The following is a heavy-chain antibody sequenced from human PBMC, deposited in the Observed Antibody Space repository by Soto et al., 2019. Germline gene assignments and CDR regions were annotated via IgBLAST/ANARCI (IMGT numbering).Heavy chain of an antibody. CDR3: AKSHTTSGWYVTTDY. CDR1: GFTFDEYA. Sequence: GGSLRLSCAACGFTFDEYAMQWVRQAPGKGLEWVSAISWNSGSIDYADSVKGRFTISRDNAKNSLYLQTNSLRAEDTAFYYCAKSHTTSGWYVTTDYWGQGTRVTVSS. V-gene: IGHV3-9*01. CDR2: ISWNSGSI. J-gene: IGHJ4*02. D-gene: IGHD6-19*01.